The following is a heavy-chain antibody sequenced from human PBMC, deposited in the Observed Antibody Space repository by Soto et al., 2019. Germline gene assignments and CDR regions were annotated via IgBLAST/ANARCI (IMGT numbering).Heavy chain of an antibody. D-gene: IGHD3-10*01. J-gene: IGHJ4*02. CDR2: IRGSGGST. CDR3: AKTLWFGEPPGYFDY. V-gene: IGHV3-23*01. CDR1: GFTFSTYA. Sequence: PGGSLRLSCAASGFTFSTYAMSWVRQAPGKGLEWVSAIRGSGGSTHYADSVKGRFTISRDNSKNTLYLQMNSLRAEDTAVYYCAKTLWFGEPPGYFDYWGQGTLVRVSS.